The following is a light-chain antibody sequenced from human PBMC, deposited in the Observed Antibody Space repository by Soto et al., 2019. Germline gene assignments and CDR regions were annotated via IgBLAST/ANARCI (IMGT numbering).Light chain of an antibody. J-gene: IGKJ2*01. CDR1: QSVSSN. Sequence: EIVMTQSPATLSVSPGERATLSCRASQSVSSNLAWYQQKPGQAPRLLIYGASTRRATGIPARFSGSGSGTEFTLTISSLQYEDFAVEYCQQGNTFGQGTKLEIK. CDR3: QQGNT. V-gene: IGKV3-15*01. CDR2: GAS.